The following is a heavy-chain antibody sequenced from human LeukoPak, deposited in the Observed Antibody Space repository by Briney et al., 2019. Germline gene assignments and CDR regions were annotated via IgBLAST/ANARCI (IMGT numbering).Heavy chain of an antibody. Sequence: SETLSLTCTVSGGSISSGSYYWSWIRQPAGKGLEWIGRIYTSGSTNYNPSLKSRVTISVDTSKNQFSLKLSSVTAADTAVYYCARASYSSSPYDAFDIWGQGTMVTVSS. V-gene: IGHV4-61*02. CDR2: IYTSGST. J-gene: IGHJ3*02. CDR1: GGSISSGSYY. D-gene: IGHD6-6*01. CDR3: ARASYSSSPYDAFDI.